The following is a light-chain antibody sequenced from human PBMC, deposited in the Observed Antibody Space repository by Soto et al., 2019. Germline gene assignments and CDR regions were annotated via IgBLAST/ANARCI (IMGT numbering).Light chain of an antibody. Sequence: AIRMTQSPSSLSASTGDRVTITCRASQGISSYLAWYQQKPGKAPKLLIYAASTLQSGVPARFSGSGSATEFTLSISSLQPDDFATYYCQQYHSYSRTFGQGTKVDIK. V-gene: IGKV1-8*01. CDR2: AAS. CDR3: QQYHSYSRT. CDR1: QGISSY. J-gene: IGKJ1*01.